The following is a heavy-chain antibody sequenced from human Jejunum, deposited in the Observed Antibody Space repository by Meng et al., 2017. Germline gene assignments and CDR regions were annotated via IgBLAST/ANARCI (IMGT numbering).Heavy chain of an antibody. CDR2: INRSGSP. CDR1: YGSFSSYY. CDR3: ARSGQTTVTYLD. J-gene: IGHJ4*02. Sequence: QLQLQQWGAGLFKSSETLSLTCAVQYGSFSSYYWSWMRQPPGKGLEWIGEINRSGSPKYNPSLKSRVTMSVDTNHFSLTLTSVTAADTAVYYCARSGQTTVTYLDWGQGTLVTVSS. V-gene: IGHV4-34*01. D-gene: IGHD4-11*01.